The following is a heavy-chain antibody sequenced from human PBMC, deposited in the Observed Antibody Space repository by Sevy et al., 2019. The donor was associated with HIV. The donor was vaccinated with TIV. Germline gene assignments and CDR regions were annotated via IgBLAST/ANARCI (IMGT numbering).Heavy chain of an antibody. CDR1: GFAFSTHA. D-gene: IGHD1-26*01. J-gene: IGHJ4*01. V-gene: IGHV3-30-3*01. Sequence: GGSLRLSCAASGFAFSTHAMHWVRQAPGKGLEWVAVISYAGTETFYAASVEGRFTISRDNSKNMLSLQINSLRPEDTAVYYCARDGGYSVKWYPLYWGHGTLVTVSS. CDR3: ARDGGYSVKWYPLY. CDR2: ISYAGTET.